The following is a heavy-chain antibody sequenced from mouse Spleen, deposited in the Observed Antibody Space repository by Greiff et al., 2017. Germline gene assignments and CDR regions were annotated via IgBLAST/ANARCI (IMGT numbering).Heavy chain of an antibody. J-gene: IGHJ2*01. V-gene: IGHV5-9-2*01. Sequence: EVQRVESGGGLVKPGGSLKLSCAASGFTFSSYGMSWVRQTPEKRLEWVATISGGGSYTYYPDSVKGRFTISRDNAKNNLYLQMSSLRSEDTALYYCARQRYFDYWGQGTTLTVSS. CDR3: ARQRYFDY. CDR1: GFTFSSYG. CDR2: ISGGGSYT.